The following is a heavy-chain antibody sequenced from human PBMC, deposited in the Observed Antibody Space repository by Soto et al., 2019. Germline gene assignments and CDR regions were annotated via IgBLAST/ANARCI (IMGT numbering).Heavy chain of an antibody. J-gene: IGHJ4*02. D-gene: IGHD2-2*01. CDR1: GGTFNNYV. CDR2: ILPIFATA. Sequence: QVQLVQSGAEVKKPGSSVKVSCKASGGTFNNYVVNWVRQAPGQGLEWMGGILPIFATANYAQKFQGRDTITADKSTSTAYMELTSLRSEHTAVYYCAGRCDSTTCLGHFDYWGQGTLVTVAS. CDR3: AGRCDSTTCLGHFDY. V-gene: IGHV1-69*06.